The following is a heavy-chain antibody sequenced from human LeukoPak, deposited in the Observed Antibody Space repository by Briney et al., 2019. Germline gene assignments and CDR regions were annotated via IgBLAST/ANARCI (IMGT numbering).Heavy chain of an antibody. V-gene: IGHV1-69*04. Sequence: SVKVSCKASGGTFSSYAISWVRQAPAQGLEWMGRIIPILGIANYAQKFQGRVTITADKSTSTAYMELSSLRSEDTAVYYCARDGDHCGGDCSVDYWGQGTLVTVSS. CDR1: GGTFSSYA. J-gene: IGHJ4*02. CDR3: ARDGDHCGGDCSVDY. D-gene: IGHD2-21*02. CDR2: IIPILGIA.